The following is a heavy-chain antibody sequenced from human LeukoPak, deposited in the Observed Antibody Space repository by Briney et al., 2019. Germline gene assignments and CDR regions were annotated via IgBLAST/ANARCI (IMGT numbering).Heavy chain of an antibody. CDR2: ISSNGGST. Sequence: PGGSLRLSCAASGFTFSSYAMHWVRQAPGEGLEYVSAISSNGGSTYYANSVKGRFTISRDNSKNTLYLQMGSLRAEDMAVYYCARSRLVVVAATPSYYFDYWGQGTLVTVSS. CDR1: GFTFSSYA. V-gene: IGHV3-64*01. J-gene: IGHJ4*02. D-gene: IGHD2-15*01. CDR3: ARSRLVVVAATPSYYFDY.